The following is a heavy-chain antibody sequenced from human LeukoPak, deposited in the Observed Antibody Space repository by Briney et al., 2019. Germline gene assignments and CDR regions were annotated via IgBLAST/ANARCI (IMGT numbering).Heavy chain of an antibody. V-gene: IGHV1-18*01. J-gene: IGHJ6*03. CDR2: ISAYNGNT. Sequence: ASVKVSCKASGYTFTSYGISWVRQAPGQGLEWMGWISAYNGNTNYAQKLQGRVTMTTDTSTSTAYMELRSLRSDDTAVYYCARAGKGYYYYYYMDVWGKGTTVTVSS. CDR1: GYTFTSYG. CDR3: ARAGKGYYYYYYMDV.